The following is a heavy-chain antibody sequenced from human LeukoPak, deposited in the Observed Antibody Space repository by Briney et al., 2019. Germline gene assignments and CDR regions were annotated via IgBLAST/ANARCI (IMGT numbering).Heavy chain of an antibody. V-gene: IGHV1-3*01. Sequence: ASVKVSCKASGYTFTSYTMHWVRQAPGQRLEWMGWINAGNSNTKYSQNFQGRITITRDTSASTAYMELSSLRSEDTAVYYCARDSPLPSGFDYWGQGTLVTVSS. CDR1: GYTFTSYT. J-gene: IGHJ4*02. CDR2: INAGNSNT. CDR3: ARDSPLPSGFDY. D-gene: IGHD2-21*01.